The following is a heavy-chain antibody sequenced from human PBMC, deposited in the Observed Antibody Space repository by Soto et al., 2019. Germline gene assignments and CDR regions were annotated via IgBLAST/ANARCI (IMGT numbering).Heavy chain of an antibody. CDR2: MNPNSGNT. J-gene: IGHJ6*03. CDR3: ARGNTVTKDYYYYYMDF. CDR1: GYTFTSYD. D-gene: IGHD4-17*01. V-gene: IGHV1-8*01. Sequence: ASVKVSCKASGYTFTSYDINWVRQATGQGLEWMGWMNPNSGNTGYAQKFQGRVTMTRNTSISTAYMELSSLRSEDTAVYYCARGNTVTKDYYYYYMDFWGKGTTVTVSS.